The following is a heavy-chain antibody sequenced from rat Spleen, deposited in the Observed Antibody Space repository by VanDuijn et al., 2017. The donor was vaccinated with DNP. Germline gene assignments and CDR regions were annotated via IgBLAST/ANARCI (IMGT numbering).Heavy chain of an antibody. J-gene: IGHJ2*01. CDR3: ARQDYSNYNYIDY. CDR2: IINNGPST. Sequence: EVQLVESGGGLVQPGNSLKLSCVASGFTFSDYAMAWVRQSPRKGLEWVATIINNGPSTYYPDSVKGRFTISRDNAKSSLYLQMNSLKSEDAATYYCARQDYSNYNYIDYWGQGVMVTVSS. CDR1: GFTFSDYA. V-gene: IGHV5-17*01. D-gene: IGHD1-2*01.